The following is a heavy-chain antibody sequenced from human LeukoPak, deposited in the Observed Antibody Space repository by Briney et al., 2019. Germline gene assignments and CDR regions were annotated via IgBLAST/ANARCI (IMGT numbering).Heavy chain of an antibody. CDR1: GFTFSSYA. Sequence: GGSLRLSCAASGFTFSSYAMTWVRQAPGKGLEWVSTFSSSGGSTYYADSVKGRFTISRDSSKNTLFLQMNSLRAEDTAVYYCAKYCSGGNCYSGLYWGQGTPVTVSS. V-gene: IGHV3-23*01. D-gene: IGHD2-15*01. J-gene: IGHJ4*02. CDR3: AKYCSGGNCYSGLY. CDR2: FSSSGGST.